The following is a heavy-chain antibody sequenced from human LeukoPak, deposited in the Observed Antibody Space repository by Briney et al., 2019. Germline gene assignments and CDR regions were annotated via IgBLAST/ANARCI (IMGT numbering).Heavy chain of an antibody. D-gene: IGHD6-13*01. CDR3: TTGYSSSSGG. CDR2: IKSKTAGGTT. J-gene: IGHJ4*02. Sequence: GGCLRLSCAASGFIFSDYWMNWVRQAPGKGLEWVGRIKSKTAGGTTDYAAPVKGRFTISRDDSKNTLYLQMNSLKTEDTAVYYCTTGYSSSSGGWGQGTLVTVSS. CDR1: GFIFSDYW. V-gene: IGHV3-15*01.